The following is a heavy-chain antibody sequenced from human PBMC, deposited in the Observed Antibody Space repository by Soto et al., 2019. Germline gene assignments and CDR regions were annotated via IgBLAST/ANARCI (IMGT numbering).Heavy chain of an antibody. CDR2: IYHSGST. CDR1: GGSISSGGYS. J-gene: IGHJ5*02. Sequence: QLQLQESGSGLVKPSQTLSLTCAVSGGSISSGGYSWSWIRQPPGKGMEWIGYIYHSGSTYYNPSLKSRVTISVDRSKNQFSLKLSSVTAADTAVYYCARSYGGKETDWFDPWGQGTLVTVSS. V-gene: IGHV4-30-2*01. CDR3: ARSYGGKETDWFDP. D-gene: IGHD4-17*01.